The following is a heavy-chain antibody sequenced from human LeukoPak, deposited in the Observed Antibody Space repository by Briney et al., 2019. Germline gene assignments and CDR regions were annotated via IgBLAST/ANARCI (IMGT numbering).Heavy chain of an antibody. D-gene: IGHD6-19*01. J-gene: IGHJ6*02. V-gene: IGHV3-23*01. Sequence: GGSLRLSCAASGFTFSSYAMSWVRQAPGKGLEWVSAISGSGGSTYYADSVKGRFTISRDNSKNTLYLQMNSLRAEDAAVYYCAKSSGSRLSHYYGMDVWGLGTTVTVSS. CDR3: AKSSGSRLSHYYGMDV. CDR1: GFTFSSYA. CDR2: ISGSGGST.